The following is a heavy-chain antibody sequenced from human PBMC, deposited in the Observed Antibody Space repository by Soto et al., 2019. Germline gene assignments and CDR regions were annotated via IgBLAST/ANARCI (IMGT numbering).Heavy chain of an antibody. CDR3: ASQFCGGDCPRWYFDL. D-gene: IGHD2-21*01. J-gene: IGHJ2*01. Sequence: QVQLQESGPGLVKPSETLSLTCTVSGASISSYYWSWIRQPPGKGLEWIGNIYYSGSTNYNPSLKSRVTISVDTSKNQFSLKLCSVTAADTAVYYCASQFCGGDCPRWYFDLWGRGTLVTVSS. CDR2: IYYSGST. V-gene: IGHV4-59*08. CDR1: GASISSYY.